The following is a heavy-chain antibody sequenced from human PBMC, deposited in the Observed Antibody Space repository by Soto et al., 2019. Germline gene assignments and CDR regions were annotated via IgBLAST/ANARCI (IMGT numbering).Heavy chain of an antibody. CDR2: ISYDGSNK. CDR1: GFTFSSYA. V-gene: IGHV3-30-3*01. J-gene: IGHJ6*02. Sequence: QVQLVESGGGVVQPGRSLRLSCAASGFTFSSYAMHWVRQAPGKGLEWVAVISYDGSNKYYADSVKGRFTISRDNSKNTLYLQMNSLRAEDTAVYYCARDQGMILFYGMDVWGQGTTVTVSS. D-gene: IGHD3-22*01. CDR3: ARDQGMILFYGMDV.